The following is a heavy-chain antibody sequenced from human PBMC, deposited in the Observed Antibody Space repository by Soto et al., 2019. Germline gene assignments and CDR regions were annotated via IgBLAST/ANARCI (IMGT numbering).Heavy chain of an antibody. CDR2: IYYSGST. Sequence: PSETLSVTSTVSDGSISRITYYWGWIRQPQGKGLERIWSIYYSGSTYYNPSLRSRVTISVDTSKNQFSLKLSSVTAADTAVYYCARHGQYCSGGNCYSGLYNWFDPWRQGTLVTVSS. CDR1: DGSISRITYY. V-gene: IGHV4-39*01. CDR3: ARHGQYCSGGNCYSGLYNWFDP. D-gene: IGHD2-15*01. J-gene: IGHJ5*02.